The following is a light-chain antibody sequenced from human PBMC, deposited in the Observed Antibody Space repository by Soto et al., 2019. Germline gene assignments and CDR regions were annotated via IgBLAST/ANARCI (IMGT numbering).Light chain of an antibody. CDR3: QQYNKWPRT. CDR2: GAS. J-gene: IGKJ1*01. CDR1: QSVITN. Sequence: EIVMTQSPATLSVSPGERATLSCRASQSVITNLAWYPQKPGQAPRLLIYGASTRAAIIPARFSGSGSGTEFTLTISSLQSEDFAVYSCQQYNKWPRTFGQGTKVDIK. V-gene: IGKV3-15*01.